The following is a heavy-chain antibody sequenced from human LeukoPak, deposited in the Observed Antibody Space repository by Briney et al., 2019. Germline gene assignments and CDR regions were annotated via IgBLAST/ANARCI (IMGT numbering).Heavy chain of an antibody. CDR1: GFTIGSYW. CDR2: IRQDGSEK. D-gene: IGHD2/OR15-2a*01. Sequence: GGSLRLSCAGSGFTIGSYWMSWVRQAPGKGLEWVANIRQDGSEKYYVDSVKGRLTISRDNAKSSLYLQMNSLRAEDTGIYYCARAGYYGDDAFDLWGQGTMVTVSS. J-gene: IGHJ3*01. CDR3: ARAGYYGDDAFDL. V-gene: IGHV3-7*01.